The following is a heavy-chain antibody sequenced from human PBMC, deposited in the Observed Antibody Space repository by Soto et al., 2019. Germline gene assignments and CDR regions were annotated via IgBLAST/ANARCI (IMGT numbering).Heavy chain of an antibody. CDR2: IIPSFGKA. J-gene: IGHJ6*02. D-gene: IGHD4-17*01. CDR3: ARTTAGNYYSYGMDV. Sequence: QVQLVQSGAEVKKPGSSVKVSCKASGGTFSSYAISWVRQAPGQGLEWMGGIIPSFGKANYAQKFQGRVTITADKSTSTAYRELRSLRSEDTAVYSCARTTAGNYYSYGMDVWGQGPTVTVSS. V-gene: IGHV1-69*06. CDR1: GGTFSSYA.